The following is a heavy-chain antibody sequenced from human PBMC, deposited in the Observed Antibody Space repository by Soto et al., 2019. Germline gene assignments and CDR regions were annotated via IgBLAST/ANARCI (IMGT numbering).Heavy chain of an antibody. CDR3: ARGGYIVSTPSDYYYGMDV. CDR1: GGSISSGGYY. Sequence: SLTCTVSGGSISSGGYYWSWIRQHPGKGLEWIGYIYYSGSTYYNPSLKSRVTISVDTSKNQFSLKLSSVTAADTAVYYCARGGYIVSTPSDYYYGMDVWGQGTTVTVSS. D-gene: IGHD2-15*01. J-gene: IGHJ6*02. V-gene: IGHV4-31*03. CDR2: IYYSGST.